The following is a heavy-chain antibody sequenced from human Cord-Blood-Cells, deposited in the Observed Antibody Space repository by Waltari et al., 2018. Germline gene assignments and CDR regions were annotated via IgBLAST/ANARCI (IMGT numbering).Heavy chain of an antibody. V-gene: IGHV1-69*09. CDR1: GGTFSSYA. D-gene: IGHD3-3*01. CDR3: ARATDYDFWSGYYDY. J-gene: IGHJ4*02. CDR2: IIPILGIA. Sequence: QVQLVQSGAEVKKPGSPVQVSCKASGGTFSSYAISWVRQAPGQGLEWMGRIIPILGIANYAQKFQGRVTITADKSTSTAYMELSSLRSEDTAVYYCARATDYDFWSGYYDYWGQGTLVTVSS.